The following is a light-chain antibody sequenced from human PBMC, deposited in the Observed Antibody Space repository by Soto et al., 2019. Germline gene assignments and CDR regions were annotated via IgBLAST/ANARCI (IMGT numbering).Light chain of an antibody. CDR3: QQSNNWWT. J-gene: IGKJ1*01. Sequence: EVVMTQYPATLSVSPGDTVTLSCRASQRVSINVAWFQQKPGQAPRLLIFGTSTRATGVPARFSGSGSGTEFTLTISSLQSDDFAVYYCQQSNNWWTFGQGTRVE. V-gene: IGKV3-15*01. CDR1: QRVSIN. CDR2: GTS.